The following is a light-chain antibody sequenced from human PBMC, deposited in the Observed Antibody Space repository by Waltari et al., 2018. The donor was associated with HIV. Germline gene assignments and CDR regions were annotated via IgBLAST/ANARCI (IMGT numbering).Light chain of an antibody. V-gene: IGKV3-20*01. Sequence: IVLTQSPGTLSLSPGQRASLSCRASQSVSSSYLAWYQQKPGQAPRLPIYGASSRATGIPDRFSGSGSGTDFTLTISRLETEDFAVYYCQQYGSSPLTFGGGTKVEIK. CDR2: GAS. CDR3: QQYGSSPLT. CDR1: QSVSSSY. J-gene: IGKJ4*01.